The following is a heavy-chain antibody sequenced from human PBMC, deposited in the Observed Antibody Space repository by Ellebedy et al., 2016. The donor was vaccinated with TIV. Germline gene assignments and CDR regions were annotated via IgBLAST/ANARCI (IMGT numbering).Heavy chain of an antibody. CDR3: ARHVAREGYNR. Sequence: SQTLSLTCAISGDSVSSNSATWNWIRPSPSRGLEWLGTTYYRSKWYNENAVSVKSRITINPDTSKNQFSLQLNSVTPEDTAVYYCARHVAREGYNRWGQGTLVTVSS. CDR1: GDSVSSNSAT. CDR2: TYYRSKWYN. V-gene: IGHV6-1*01. D-gene: IGHD5-24*01. J-gene: IGHJ4*02.